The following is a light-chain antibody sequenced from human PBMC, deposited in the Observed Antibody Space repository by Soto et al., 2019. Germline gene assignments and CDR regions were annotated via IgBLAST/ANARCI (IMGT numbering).Light chain of an antibody. CDR2: DAS. Sequence: DIQMTQSPSTLSASVGDRVTITCRASQSINNWLAWYQQKPGKAPKVLIYDASRLQGGVPSRFSGSGSGTEFTLTISGLQPDDFATYYCQQYNTYSGTFGQGTKVDIK. CDR3: QQYNTYSGT. CDR1: QSINNW. V-gene: IGKV1-5*01. J-gene: IGKJ1*01.